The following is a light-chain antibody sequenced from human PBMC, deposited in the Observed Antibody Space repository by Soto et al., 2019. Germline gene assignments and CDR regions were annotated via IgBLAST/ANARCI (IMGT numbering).Light chain of an antibody. V-gene: IGKV1-39*01. CDR2: GAS. CDR3: QEALNEPWT. Sequence: VRLPPSPSSLSASVAASVTITGRANQSISFFLSWYQQRPGRAPKLLIYGASNLLSGVPSRFSGSRSGTEFTLVISSLQVDDFATYYCQEALNEPWTFGQGTKVEIK. CDR1: QSISFF. J-gene: IGKJ1*01.